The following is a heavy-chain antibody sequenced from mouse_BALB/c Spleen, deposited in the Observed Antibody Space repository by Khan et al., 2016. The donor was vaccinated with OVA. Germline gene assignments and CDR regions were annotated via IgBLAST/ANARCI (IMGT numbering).Heavy chain of an antibody. CDR3: ARTARIKY. V-gene: IGHV3-2*02. J-gene: IGHJ2*01. CDR1: GYSITSGYG. Sequence: DVQLQESGPGLVKPSQSLSLTCTVTGYSITSGYGWNWIRKFPGNKLEWMGYISYSGSTNYNPSLKSRISITRDTSKNQFFLHLNSVTTETTATFYCARTARIKYWGQGTTLAVSS. D-gene: IGHD1-2*01. CDR2: ISYSGST.